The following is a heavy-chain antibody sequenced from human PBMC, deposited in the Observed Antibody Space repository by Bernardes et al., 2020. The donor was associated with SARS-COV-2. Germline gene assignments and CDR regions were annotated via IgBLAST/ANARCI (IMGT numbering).Heavy chain of an antibody. CDR2: ISSSSNYP. CDR3: ARDRTFDFYGMDV. CDR1: GFSFSDYY. J-gene: IGHJ6*02. V-gene: IGHV3-11*06. D-gene: IGHD3-3*01. Sequence: GGSLRLSCAASGFSFSDYYMSWIRQAPGEGLEWVAYISSSSNYPNYADSVKDRFTISRDNAKNSLYLQMNSLRVEDTAVYYCARDRTFDFYGMDVWGQGTTVTVSS.